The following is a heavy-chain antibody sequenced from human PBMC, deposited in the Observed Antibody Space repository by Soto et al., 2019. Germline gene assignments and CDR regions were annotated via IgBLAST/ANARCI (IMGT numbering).Heavy chain of an antibody. CDR2: ISSNGGST. CDR3: VKQDGYSYAFEI. D-gene: IGHD5-18*01. J-gene: IGHJ3*02. Sequence: EVQLVESGGGLVQPGGSLRLSCSAPGFTFSSYAMHWVRQAPGKGLEYVSAISSNGGSTYYADSVKGRFTISRDNSKNTLYLQMSSLRAEDTAVYYCVKQDGYSYAFEIWGQGTMVTVSS. CDR1: GFTFSSYA. V-gene: IGHV3-64D*06.